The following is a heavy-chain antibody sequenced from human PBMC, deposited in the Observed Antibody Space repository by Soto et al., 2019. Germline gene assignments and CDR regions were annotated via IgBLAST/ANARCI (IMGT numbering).Heavy chain of an antibody. V-gene: IGHV3-23*01. CDR2: ISGGSTNT. D-gene: IGHD1-26*01. J-gene: IGHJ4*02. CDR1: GFSFGNYA. CDR3: AKASGISWEVFDS. Sequence: EVQLLESGGGLVQPGGSLRLSCAASGFSFGNYAMTWVRQAAGKGLEWVSAISGGSTNTFFADAVKGRFTISRDNSKSKLYLQMNSLRVEDTAIYYCAKASGISWEVFDSWGQGALITVSS.